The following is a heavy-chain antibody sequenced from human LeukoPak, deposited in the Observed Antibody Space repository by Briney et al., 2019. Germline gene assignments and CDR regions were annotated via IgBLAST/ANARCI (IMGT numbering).Heavy chain of an antibody. CDR3: ARGLAYYDFWSGYSFDP. CDR2: IYYSGST. Sequence: PSETLSLTCTVSGGSISSHYWSWIRQPPGEGLEWIGYIYYSGSTNYNPSLKSRVTISVDTSKNQFSLKLSSVTAADTAVYYCARGLAYYDFWSGYSFDPWGQGTLVTVSS. CDR1: GGSISSHY. V-gene: IGHV4-59*11. J-gene: IGHJ5*02. D-gene: IGHD3-3*01.